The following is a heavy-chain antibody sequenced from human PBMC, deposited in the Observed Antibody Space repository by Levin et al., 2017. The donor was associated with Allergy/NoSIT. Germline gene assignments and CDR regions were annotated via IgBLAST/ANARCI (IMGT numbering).Heavy chain of an antibody. CDR2: IIPIFGTA. CDR3: ARENTVYSSSAGTLFDY. Sequence: ASVKVSCKASGGTFSSYAISWVRQAPGQGLEWMGGIIPIFGTANYAQKFQGRVTITADESTSTAYMELSSLRSEDTAVYYCARENTVYSSSAGTLFDYWGQGTLVTVSS. D-gene: IGHD6-6*01. J-gene: IGHJ4*02. V-gene: IGHV1-69*13. CDR1: GGTFSSYA.